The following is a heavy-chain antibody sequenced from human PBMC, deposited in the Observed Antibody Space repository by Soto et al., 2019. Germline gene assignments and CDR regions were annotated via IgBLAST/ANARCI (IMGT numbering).Heavy chain of an antibody. Sequence: EVQLVESGGGLVQPGGSLRLSCAASGFTVSSNYMSWVRQAPGKGLEWVSVIYSGGSTYYADSVKGRFTISRDNSKNTLFLQMNSLRAKDTAVYYCARGEHCSGGSCYWPYDAFDIWGQGTMVTVSS. CDR3: ARGEHCSGGSCYWPYDAFDI. V-gene: IGHV3-66*01. CDR1: GFTVSSNY. J-gene: IGHJ3*02. CDR2: IYSGGST. D-gene: IGHD2-15*01.